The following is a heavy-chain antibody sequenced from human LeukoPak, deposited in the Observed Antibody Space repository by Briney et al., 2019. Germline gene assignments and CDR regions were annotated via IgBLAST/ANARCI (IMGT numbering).Heavy chain of an antibody. V-gene: IGHV3-7*01. Sequence: GGSLRLSCAASGFILSSYWMSWVRQAPGKGLEWVANIKQDGSEKYYVDSVKGRFTISRDNAKNSLYLQMNSLRAEDTAVYYCARGPTRANSTDYWGQGALVTVSS. CDR2: IKQDGSEK. CDR3: ARGPTRANSTDY. J-gene: IGHJ4*02. CDR1: GFILSSYW. D-gene: IGHD2/OR15-2a*01.